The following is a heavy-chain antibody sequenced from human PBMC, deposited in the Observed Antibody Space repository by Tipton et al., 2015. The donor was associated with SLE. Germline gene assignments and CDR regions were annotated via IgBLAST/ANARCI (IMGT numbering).Heavy chain of an antibody. V-gene: IGHV3-21*04. Sequence: GKGRFTISRDNAKNSLYLQMDSLRAEDTAVYYCARDPPWGQLPLFDAYDVWGQGTMVTVSS. J-gene: IGHJ3*01. D-gene: IGHD1-1*01. CDR3: ARDPPWGQLPLFDAYDV.